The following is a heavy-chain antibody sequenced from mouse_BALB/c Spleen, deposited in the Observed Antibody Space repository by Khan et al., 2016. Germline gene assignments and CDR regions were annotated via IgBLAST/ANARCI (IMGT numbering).Heavy chain of an antibody. J-gene: IGHJ3*01. CDR2: INTYTGES. CDR3: AIGGDYGGFAS. D-gene: IGHD2-13*01. V-gene: IGHV9-1*02. CDR1: GYTFTNYG. Sequence: QIQLVQSGPELKKPGETVKISCEASGYTFTNYGINWVKQAPGKGLKWMGWINTYTGESTYADEIKGRFAISLQSSASTAYLQLNHPKNETKAAYFCAIGGDYGGFASWGQGTLVTVSA.